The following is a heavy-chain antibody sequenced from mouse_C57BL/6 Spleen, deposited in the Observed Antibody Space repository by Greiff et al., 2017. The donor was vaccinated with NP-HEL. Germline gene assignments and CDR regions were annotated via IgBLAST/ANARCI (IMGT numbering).Heavy chain of an antibody. D-gene: IGHD2-1*01. J-gene: IGHJ2*01. V-gene: IGHV1-80*01. CDR1: GYAFSSYW. CDR3: AGGNYDYFDY. Sequence: QVQLKESGAELVKPGASVKISCKASGYAFSSYWMNWVKQRPGKGLEWIGQIYPGDGDTNYNGKFKGKATLTADKSSSTAYMQLSSLTSEDSAVYFCAGGNYDYFDYWGQGTTLTVSS. CDR2: IYPGDGDT.